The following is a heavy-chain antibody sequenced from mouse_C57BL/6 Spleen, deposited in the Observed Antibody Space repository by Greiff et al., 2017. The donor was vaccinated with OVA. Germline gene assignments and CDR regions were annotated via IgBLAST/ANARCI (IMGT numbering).Heavy chain of an antibody. CDR3: ARAPYYYGSRPYAMDY. Sequence: QVQLQQPGAELVKPGASVKLSCKASGYTFTSYWMQWVKQRPGQGLEWIGEIDPSDSYTNYNQKFKGKATLTVDTSSSTAYMQLSSLTSEDSAVYYCARAPYYYGSRPYAMDYWGQGTSVTVSS. V-gene: IGHV1-50*01. CDR1: GYTFTSYW. D-gene: IGHD1-1*01. CDR2: IDPSDSYT. J-gene: IGHJ4*01.